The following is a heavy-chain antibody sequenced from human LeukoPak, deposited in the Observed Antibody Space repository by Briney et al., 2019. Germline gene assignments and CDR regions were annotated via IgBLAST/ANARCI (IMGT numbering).Heavy chain of an antibody. V-gene: IGHV4-34*01. CDR3: ARGNYDILTAIRPNWFDP. D-gene: IGHD3-9*01. Sequence: PGGSLRLSCAASGFTVSTNYMSWVRQAPGKGLEWIGEINHSGSTNYNPSLKSRVTISVDTSKNQFSLKLSSVTAADTAVYYCARGNYDILTAIRPNWFDPWGQGTLVTVSS. CDR2: INHSGST. CDR1: GFTVSTNY. J-gene: IGHJ5*02.